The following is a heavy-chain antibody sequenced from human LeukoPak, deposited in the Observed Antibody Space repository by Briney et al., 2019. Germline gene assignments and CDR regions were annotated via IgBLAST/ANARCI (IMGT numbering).Heavy chain of an antibody. CDR1: GYTFTGYY. CDR2: INPNSGGT. V-gene: IGHV1-2*02. D-gene: IGHD3-22*01. Sequence: ASVKVSCKASGYTFTGYYMHWVRQAPGQGLEWMGWINPNSGGTNYAQKFQGRVTMTRDTSISTAYMELSRLRSDDTAVYYCAKAAKSITMIVVVTLLFDYWGQGTLVTVSS. CDR3: AKAAKSITMIVVVTLLFDY. J-gene: IGHJ4*02.